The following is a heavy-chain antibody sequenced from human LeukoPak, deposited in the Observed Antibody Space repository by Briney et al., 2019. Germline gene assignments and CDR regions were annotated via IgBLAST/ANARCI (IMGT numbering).Heavy chain of an antibody. V-gene: IGHV4-30-4*01. J-gene: IGHJ5*02. Sequence: RSSETLSLTCTVSGASISSGNYYWNWIRQPPGKGLECIVDIHYSGSTYYNPSLKSRVTISVDTSKNQFSLKLSSVTAADTAVYYCVRGRGTAVTTGNWFDPWGQGTLVTVSS. CDR1: GASISSGNYY. CDR3: VRGRGTAVTTGNWFDP. D-gene: IGHD4-17*01. CDR2: IHYSGST.